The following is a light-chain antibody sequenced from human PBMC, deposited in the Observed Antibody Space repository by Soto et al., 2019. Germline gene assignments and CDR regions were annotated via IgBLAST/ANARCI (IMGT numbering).Light chain of an antibody. CDR3: QQYGSSPRT. CDR1: QNISNY. CDR2: GAS. Sequence: IVLTQSPATLSVSPGERATLSCRASQNISNYLIWYQQKPGQAPRLLIYGASTRATGIPDRFSGSGSGTDFTLTISRLEPEDFAVYYCQQYGSSPRTFGQGTKVDIK. V-gene: IGKV3-20*01. J-gene: IGKJ1*01.